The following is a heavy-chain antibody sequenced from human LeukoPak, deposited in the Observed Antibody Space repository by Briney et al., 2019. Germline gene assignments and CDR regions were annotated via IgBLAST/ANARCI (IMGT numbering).Heavy chain of an antibody. CDR2: ISGSGSST. CDR1: GFTFSSYA. CDR3: ATASSGSYLSGYHYMDV. D-gene: IGHD1-26*01. J-gene: IGHJ6*03. Sequence: PGGSLRLSCAASGFTFSSYAMNWVRQAAGKGLEWVSAISGSGSSTNYADSVKGRSTISRDNSKNTLDLQMNSLRAEDTAVYYCATASSGSYLSGYHYMDVCGKGTTVTVSS. V-gene: IGHV3-23*01.